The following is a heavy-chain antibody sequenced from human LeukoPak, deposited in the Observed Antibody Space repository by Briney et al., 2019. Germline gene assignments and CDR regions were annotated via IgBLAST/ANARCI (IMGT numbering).Heavy chain of an antibody. Sequence: GASVKVSCKASGYTFTDYAIHWVRQAPGQRLEWMAWINVANTHTKQSQNFQGRVTITRDTSASTAYMELSSLTSEDTAIYYCARDSGDLPYSEAFDIWGQGTMVTVSS. CDR3: ARDSGDLPYSEAFDI. CDR2: INVANTHT. D-gene: IGHD2-15*01. J-gene: IGHJ3*02. CDR1: GYTFTDYA. V-gene: IGHV1-3*01.